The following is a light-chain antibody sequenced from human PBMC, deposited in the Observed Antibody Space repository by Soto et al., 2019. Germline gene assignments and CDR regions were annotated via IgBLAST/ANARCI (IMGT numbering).Light chain of an antibody. V-gene: IGKV1-27*01. CDR2: AAS. CDR3: QNYTIVPA. J-gene: IGKJ4*01. Sequence: DIQMTQSPSSLSASVGDRVTITCRASQGISNYLAWYQQIPGKVPKLLISAASTLQSGVPSRFSGSGSGTDFTLTISSLQPEDVATYYCQNYTIVPAFGGWNKVEIK. CDR1: QGISNY.